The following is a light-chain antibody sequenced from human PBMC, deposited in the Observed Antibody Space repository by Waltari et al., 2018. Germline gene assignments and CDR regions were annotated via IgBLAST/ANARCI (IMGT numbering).Light chain of an antibody. J-gene: IGKJ1*01. Sequence: DIQMTQSPSSLSASVGDRVTITFRASQSISSYLNCYQQKPGKAPKLLIYAASSLQSGVPSRFSGSGSGTDFTLTISSLQPEDFATYYCQQSYSTPRTFGQGTKVEIK. CDR1: QSISSY. CDR2: AAS. CDR3: QQSYSTPRT. V-gene: IGKV1-39*01.